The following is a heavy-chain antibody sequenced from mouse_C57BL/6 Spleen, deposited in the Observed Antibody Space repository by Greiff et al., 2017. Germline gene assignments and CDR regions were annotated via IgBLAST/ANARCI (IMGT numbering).Heavy chain of an antibody. Sequence: QVQLQQSGAELVRPGASVTLSCKASGYTFTDYEMHWVKQTPVHGLEWIGAIDPETGGTAYNQKFKGKAILTADKSASTAYMELRSLTSEDSAVYYCTRSHYYGSSFSGDYWGQGTTLTVSS. CDR1: GYTFTDYE. V-gene: IGHV1-15*01. J-gene: IGHJ2*01. CDR2: IDPETGGT. D-gene: IGHD1-1*01. CDR3: TRSHYYGSSFSGDY.